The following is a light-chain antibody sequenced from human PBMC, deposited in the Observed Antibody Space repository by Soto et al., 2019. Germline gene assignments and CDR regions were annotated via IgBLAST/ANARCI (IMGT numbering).Light chain of an antibody. CDR1: SSDVGGYNY. CDR3: SSYTSSSTLV. J-gene: IGLJ2*01. V-gene: IGLV2-14*01. Sequence: QSALTQPASVSGSPGQSITISCTGTSSDVGGYNYVSWYQQHPGKAPKLMIYEVSNRPSGVSNRFSGSKSGNTAPLTISGPQAEDEADYYCSSYTSSSTLVFGGGTKLTVL. CDR2: EVS.